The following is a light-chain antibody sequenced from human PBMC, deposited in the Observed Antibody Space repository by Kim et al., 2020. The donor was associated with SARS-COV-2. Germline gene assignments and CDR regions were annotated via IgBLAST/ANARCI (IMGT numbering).Light chain of an antibody. J-gene: IGLJ1*01. CDR3: GTWDVNLTAGV. CDR1: DSNIGNNY. V-gene: IGLV1-51*01. CDR2: ENH. Sequence: GQRVTDSCSGSDSNIGNNYVSGYQQLPGTAPKLLIYENHKRPSGIPDRFSGSKSDTSATLDIAGLQTGDEADYYCGTWDVNLTAGVFGAGTKVTVL.